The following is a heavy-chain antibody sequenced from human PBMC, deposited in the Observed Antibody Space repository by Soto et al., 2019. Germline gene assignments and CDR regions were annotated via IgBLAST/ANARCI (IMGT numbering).Heavy chain of an antibody. V-gene: IGHV5-51*01. Sequence: GESLKISCKASGYSFTSYWIGCVRQMPGKGLEWMGIIYPGDSDTRYSPSFQGQVTISADKSISTAYLQWSSLKASDTAMYYCARTSAAGKYYYGMDVWGQGTTVTVSS. CDR2: IYPGDSDT. CDR3: ARTSAAGKYYYGMDV. CDR1: GYSFTSYW. J-gene: IGHJ6*02. D-gene: IGHD6-13*01.